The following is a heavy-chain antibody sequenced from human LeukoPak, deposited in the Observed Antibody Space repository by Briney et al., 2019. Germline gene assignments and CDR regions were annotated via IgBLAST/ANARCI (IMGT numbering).Heavy chain of an antibody. J-gene: IGHJ4*02. CDR2: INPNSGGT. D-gene: IGHD2-21*02. Sequence: ASVKVSCKASGYTFTGYYLHWVRQAPGQGPEWMGWINPNSGGTNYAQKFPGRVTMTRDTSSSTAYMELSRLRSDDTAVYYCAGGFDEYCGGDCYLWYFDYWGQGTLVTVSS. V-gene: IGHV1-2*02. CDR1: GYTFTGYY. CDR3: AGGFDEYCGGDCYLWYFDY.